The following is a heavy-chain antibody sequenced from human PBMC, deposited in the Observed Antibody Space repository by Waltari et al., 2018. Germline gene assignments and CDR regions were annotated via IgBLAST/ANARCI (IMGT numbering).Heavy chain of an antibody. D-gene: IGHD6-19*01. CDR2: INPNSDDA. CDR1: GYPFTAYY. CDR3: ARDVAGSQGGAFDI. Sequence: QVQLVQSGTEVKKPGASVKVSCKDSGYPFTAYYMHWLRQAPGQGLEWMGCINPNSDDANYAQMFQGGVTMTMDTSIDTGYLELSSLRSDDTAVYYCARDVAGSQGGAFDIWGQGTMVTVSS. V-gene: IGHV1-2*02. J-gene: IGHJ3*02.